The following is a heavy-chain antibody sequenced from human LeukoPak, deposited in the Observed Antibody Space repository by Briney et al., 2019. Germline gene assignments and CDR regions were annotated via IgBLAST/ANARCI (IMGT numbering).Heavy chain of an antibody. CDR3: TTVQWELSPFDY. CDR2: IKSKTDGGTT. J-gene: IGHJ4*02. D-gene: IGHD1-26*01. Sequence: PGGSLRLSCAASGFTFSNAWMSWVRQVPGKGLEWVGRIKSKTDGGTTNYAAPVKGRFTISRDDSQNTLYLQMNSLKTEDTAMYYCTTVQWELSPFDYWGQGTLVTVSS. V-gene: IGHV3-15*01. CDR1: GFTFSNAW.